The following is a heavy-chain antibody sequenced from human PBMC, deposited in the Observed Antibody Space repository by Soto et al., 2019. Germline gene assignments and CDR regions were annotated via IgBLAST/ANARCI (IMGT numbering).Heavy chain of an antibody. J-gene: IGHJ4*02. CDR2: ISYDGSNK. Sequence: VQLVESGGGVVQPGRSLRLSCAASGFTFSSYGMHWVRQAPGKGLEWVAVISYDGSNKYYADSVKGRFTISRDNSKNTLYLQMNSLRAEDTAVYYCAKDVYSSSWYSFDYWGQGTLVTVSS. CDR1: GFTFSSYG. CDR3: AKDVYSSSWYSFDY. V-gene: IGHV3-30*18. D-gene: IGHD6-13*01.